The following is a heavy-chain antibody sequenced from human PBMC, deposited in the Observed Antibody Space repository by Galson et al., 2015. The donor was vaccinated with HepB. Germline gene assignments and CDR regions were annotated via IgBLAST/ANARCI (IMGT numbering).Heavy chain of an antibody. Sequence: SVKVSCKASGYTFTSYGISWVRQAPGQGLEWMGWISAYNGNTNYAQKLQGRVTMTTDTSTSTAYMELGSLRSDDTAVYYCARVTGYSSGATHPYFDYWGQGTLVTVSS. CDR2: ISAYNGNT. D-gene: IGHD6-19*01. V-gene: IGHV1-18*04. CDR3: ARVTGYSSGATHPYFDY. CDR1: GYTFTSYG. J-gene: IGHJ4*02.